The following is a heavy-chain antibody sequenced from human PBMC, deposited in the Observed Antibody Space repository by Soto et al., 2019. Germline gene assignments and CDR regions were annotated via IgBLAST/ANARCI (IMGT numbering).Heavy chain of an antibody. V-gene: IGHV4-59*08. CDR1: GGSISSYY. Sequence: QVQLQESGPGLVKPSETLSLTCTVSGGSISSYYWSWIRQPPGKGLEWIGYIYYSGSTNYNPSLKSRVTISVDTSKNQFSLKLSSVTAADTAVYYCARQILYGSGSYYNRRNWFDPWGQGTLVTVSS. D-gene: IGHD3-10*01. CDR2: IYYSGST. CDR3: ARQILYGSGSYYNRRNWFDP. J-gene: IGHJ5*02.